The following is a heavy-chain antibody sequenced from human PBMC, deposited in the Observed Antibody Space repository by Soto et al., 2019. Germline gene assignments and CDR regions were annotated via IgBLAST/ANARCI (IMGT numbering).Heavy chain of an antibody. Sequence: PVGSLRLSCAASGFTFSSYGMHWVRQAPGKGLEWVAVIWYDGSNKYYADSVKGRSAISRDNSKNTLYLQMNSLRAEDTAVYYCARDQQWLVRFYFDFWGQGTLVTVSS. J-gene: IGHJ4*02. CDR2: IWYDGSNK. CDR3: ARDQQWLVRFYFDF. CDR1: GFTFSSYG. V-gene: IGHV3-33*01. D-gene: IGHD6-19*01.